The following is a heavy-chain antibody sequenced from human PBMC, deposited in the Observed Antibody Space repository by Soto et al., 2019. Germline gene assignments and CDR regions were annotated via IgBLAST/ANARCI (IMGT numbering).Heavy chain of an antibody. D-gene: IGHD2-15*01. Sequence: PSETLSLTCTVSGGSISSGGYYWSWIRQHPGKGLEWIGYIYYSGSTYYNPSLKSRVTISVDTSKNQFSLKLSSVTAADTAVYCCARGGVIGVVVAATTLDYWGQGTLLPVSS. CDR2: IYYSGST. CDR1: GGSISSGGYY. V-gene: IGHV4-31*03. CDR3: ARGGVIGVVVAATTLDY. J-gene: IGHJ4*02.